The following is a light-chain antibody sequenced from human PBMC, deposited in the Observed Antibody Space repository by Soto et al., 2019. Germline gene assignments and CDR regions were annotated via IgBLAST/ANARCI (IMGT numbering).Light chain of an antibody. V-gene: IGLV2-14*01. CDR2: EVS. CDR3: TSYTRSDSPV. CDR1: SSDVGGYNY. Sequence: QSALTQPASVSGSPGQSITISCTGTSSDVGGYNYVSWYQHNPGKAPRLLIYEVSNRPSGVSNRFSGSKSGNTASLTISGLQAEDEADYYCTSYTRSDSPVLGIGTKVTVL. J-gene: IGLJ1*01.